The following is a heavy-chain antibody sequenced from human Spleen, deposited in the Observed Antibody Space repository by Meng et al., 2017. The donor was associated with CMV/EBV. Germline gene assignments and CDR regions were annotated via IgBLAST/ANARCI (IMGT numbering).Heavy chain of an antibody. CDR1: GYTFTSYD. D-gene: IGHD1-14*01. V-gene: IGHV1-8*03. Sequence: ASVKVSCKASGYTFTSYDINWMRRATGQGLEWMGWMNPNSGNTGYAQKFQGRVTITRNTSISTAYMELSSLRSEDTAVYYCAARNRNQGFDYWGQGTLVTVSS. J-gene: IGHJ4*02. CDR3: AARNRNQGFDY. CDR2: MNPNSGNT.